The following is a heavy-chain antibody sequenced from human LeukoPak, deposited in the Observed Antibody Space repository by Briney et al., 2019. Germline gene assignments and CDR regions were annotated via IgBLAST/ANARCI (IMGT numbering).Heavy chain of an antibody. CDR1: GYTLTELS. CDR3: ATPPKGHYYYYYMDV. Sequence: GASVKVSCKVSGYTLTELSMHWVRQAPGKGLEWMGGFDPEDGETIYAQKFQGRVTMTEDTSTDTAYMELSSLRSEDTAVYYCATPPKGHYYYYYMDVWGKGTTVTVSS. J-gene: IGHJ6*03. V-gene: IGHV1-24*01. CDR2: FDPEDGET.